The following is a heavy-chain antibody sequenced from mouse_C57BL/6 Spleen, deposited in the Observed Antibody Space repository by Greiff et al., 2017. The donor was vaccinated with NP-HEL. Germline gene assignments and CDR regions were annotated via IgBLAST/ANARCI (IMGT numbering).Heavy chain of an antibody. CDR3: ARRTMVTTDYAMDY. Sequence: QVQLQQSGAELVRPGTSVKMSCKASGYTFTNYWIGWAKQRPGHGLEWIGDIYPGGGYTNYNEKFKGKATLTADKSSSTAYMQFSSLTSEDSAIYYCARRTMVTTDYAMDYWGQGTSVTVSS. J-gene: IGHJ4*01. CDR2: IYPGGGYT. V-gene: IGHV1-63*01. CDR1: GYTFTNYW. D-gene: IGHD2-2*01.